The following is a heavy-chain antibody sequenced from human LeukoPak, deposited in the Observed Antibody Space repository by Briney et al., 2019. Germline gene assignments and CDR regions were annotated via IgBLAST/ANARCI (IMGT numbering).Heavy chain of an antibody. CDR2: IWYDGSNK. D-gene: IGHD3-3*01. Sequence: GRSLRLSCAASGFTFSSYGMHWVRQAPGKGLEWVAVIWYDGSNKYYADSVKGRFTISRDNSKNTLYLQMNSLRAEDTAVYYCAKDQTYYDFWSGSRSSPNYWGQGTLVTVSS. V-gene: IGHV3-33*06. J-gene: IGHJ4*02. CDR1: GFTFSSYG. CDR3: AKDQTYYDFWSGSRSSPNY.